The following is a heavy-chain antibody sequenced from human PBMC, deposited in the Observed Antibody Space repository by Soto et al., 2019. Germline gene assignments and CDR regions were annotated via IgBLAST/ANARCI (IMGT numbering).Heavy chain of an antibody. J-gene: IGHJ4*02. D-gene: IGHD3-10*01. Sequence: QTLSLTCAISWDSVSSNSATWNWIRQSPSRGLQWLGRTYYRSKWYYDYAESVKSRITINPDTSKNQFSLQLISVTPEDTAVYYCARSITGSAYFDYWGQGTLVTVSS. V-gene: IGHV6-1*01. CDR1: WDSVSSNSAT. CDR2: TYYRSKWYY. CDR3: ARSITGSAYFDY.